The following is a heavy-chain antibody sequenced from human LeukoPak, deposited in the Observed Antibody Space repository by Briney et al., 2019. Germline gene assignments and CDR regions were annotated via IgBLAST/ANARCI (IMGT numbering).Heavy chain of an antibody. CDR2: ISGSGGST. CDR1: GFTFSSYA. Sequence: GGSLRLSCAASGFTFSSYAMSWVRQAPGKGLEWVSAISGSGGSTYYADSVKGRFTIPRDNSKNTLYLQMNSLRAEDTAVYYCAKDEVHSLDYGGNSLYFDYWGQGTLVTVSS. D-gene: IGHD4-17*01. V-gene: IGHV3-23*01. CDR3: AKDEVHSLDYGGNSLYFDY. J-gene: IGHJ4*02.